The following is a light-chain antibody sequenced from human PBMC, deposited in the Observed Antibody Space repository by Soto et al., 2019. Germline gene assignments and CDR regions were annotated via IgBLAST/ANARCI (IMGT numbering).Light chain of an antibody. CDR2: WAS. Sequence: DIVMTQSPDSLAVSLGERATINCKSSQSVLSSSNNKDYLAWYQQQPGQPPRLLIYWASTRESGVPDRFSGSGSGTDFTLTISSLQAEDVAVYYCQQYYSTPWTFGQGTKVDIK. CDR3: QQYYSTPWT. J-gene: IGKJ1*01. CDR1: QSVLSSSNNKDY. V-gene: IGKV4-1*01.